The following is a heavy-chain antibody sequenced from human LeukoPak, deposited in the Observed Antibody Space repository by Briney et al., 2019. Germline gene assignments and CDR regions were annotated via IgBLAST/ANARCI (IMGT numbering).Heavy chain of an antibody. CDR2: IIPIFGTA. CDR1: GGTFSSDA. CDR3: ASSLGEVDWFDP. D-gene: IGHD3-10*01. V-gene: IGHV1-69*05. J-gene: IGHJ5*02. Sequence: SVKVSCKXSGGTFSSDAISWVRQAPGQGLEWMGGIIPIFGTANYTQKFQGRVTITTDESTSTAYMELSSLRSEDTAVYYCASSLGEVDWFDPWGQGTLVTVSS.